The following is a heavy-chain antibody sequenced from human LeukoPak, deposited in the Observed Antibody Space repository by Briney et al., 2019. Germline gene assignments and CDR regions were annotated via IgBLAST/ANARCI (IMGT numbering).Heavy chain of an antibody. V-gene: IGHV3-49*04. J-gene: IGHJ4*02. CDR3: TRGQKDFDY. Sequence: PGGSLRLSCIVSGXTFGDSGMSWVRQAPGKGLEWVGFIGSKASGGTIEYAASVKGRFTISRDDSKSIAYLQMNSLKTEDTAIYYCTRGQKDFDYWGQGTLVTVSS. CDR1: GXTFGDSG. CDR2: IGSKASGGTI.